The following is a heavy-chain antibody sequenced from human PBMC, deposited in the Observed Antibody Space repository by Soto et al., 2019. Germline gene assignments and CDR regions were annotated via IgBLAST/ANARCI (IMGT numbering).Heavy chain of an antibody. Sequence: AGGSLRLSCTASSGFWMSWVRQAPGKGLEWLANIKEDGSETYYVESVKGRFTISRDNAKNSVYLQMNRLRAEDTAVYSCARGHYSNPLGGQGTLVTVSS. CDR2: IKEDGSET. CDR3: ARGHYSNPL. J-gene: IGHJ1*01. V-gene: IGHV3-7*01. CDR1: SGFW. D-gene: IGHD4-4*01.